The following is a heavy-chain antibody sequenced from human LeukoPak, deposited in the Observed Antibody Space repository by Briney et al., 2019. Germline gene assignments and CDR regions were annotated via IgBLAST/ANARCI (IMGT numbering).Heavy chain of an antibody. V-gene: IGHV4-59*08. CDR1: GGSITDHY. CDR3: ARGHYDLAP. Sequence: PSETLSLTCSVSGGSITDHYWSWIRQPPGKGLEWIGYIYNTEAPNYNPSLNARVTMSLDMSKNQFSLRLRSVTAADTAVYYRARGHYDLAPWGQGILVTVSS. J-gene: IGHJ5*02. D-gene: IGHD3-16*01. CDR2: IYNTEAP.